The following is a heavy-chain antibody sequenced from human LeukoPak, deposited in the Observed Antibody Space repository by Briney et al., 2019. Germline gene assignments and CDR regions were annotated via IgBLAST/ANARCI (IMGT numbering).Heavy chain of an antibody. CDR1: GYSFTSYW. J-gene: IGHJ4*02. CDR2: IYPGDSET. Sequence: GESLKISCKGSGYSFTSYWISWVRQMPGKGLEWMGIIYPGDSETRYSPSFEGQVTISVDKSTAFLQWSSLKASDTGMYYCARHRETTMARRAFDYWGQGTLVTVSS. CDR3: ARHRETTMARRAFDY. D-gene: IGHD5-18*01. V-gene: IGHV5-51*01.